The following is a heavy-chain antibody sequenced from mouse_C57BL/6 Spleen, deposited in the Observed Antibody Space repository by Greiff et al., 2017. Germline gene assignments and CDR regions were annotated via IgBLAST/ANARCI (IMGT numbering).Heavy chain of an antibody. J-gene: IGHJ2*01. V-gene: IGHV1-69*01. CDR1: GYNFNSYW. CDR2: IDPSDSYT. Sequence: QVQLQQPGAELVMPGASVKLSCKASGYNFNSYWMHWVKQRPGQGLEWIGEIDPSDSYTDYNQKFKGKSTFTVDKSSSTAYIQLSSLTSEDSAVYYCARSYDGSRGYFDYWGQGTTLTVSS. CDR3: ARSYDGSRGYFDY. D-gene: IGHD2-3*01.